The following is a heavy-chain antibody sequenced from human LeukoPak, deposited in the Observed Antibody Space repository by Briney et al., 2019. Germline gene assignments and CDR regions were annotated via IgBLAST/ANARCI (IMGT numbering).Heavy chain of an antibody. J-gene: IGHJ4*02. D-gene: IGHD6-13*01. CDR2: IYYSGST. Sequence: PSETLSLTCTVSGGSISSTSYYWAWIRQPPGKGLEWIGSIYYSGSTYYNPSLKSRVTISVDTSKNQFSLKLSSVTAADTAVYYCARREGSSTNPGGTFDYWGQGTLVTVSS. V-gene: IGHV4-39*01. CDR3: ARREGSSTNPGGTFDY. CDR1: GGSISSTSYY.